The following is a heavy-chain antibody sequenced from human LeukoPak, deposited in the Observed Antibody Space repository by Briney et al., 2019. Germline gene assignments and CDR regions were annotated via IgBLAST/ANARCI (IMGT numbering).Heavy chain of an antibody. J-gene: IGHJ6*03. CDR1: GFTFSSYW. Sequence: GGSLRLSCAASGFTFSSYWMSWVRQAPGKGLEWVANIKQDGSEKYYVDSVKGRFTISRDNAKNSLYLQMNSLRAEDTAVYYCAKGEAGPYYYYYYMDVWGKGTTVTVSS. CDR2: IKQDGSEK. V-gene: IGHV3-7*03. CDR3: AKGEAGPYYYYYYMDV.